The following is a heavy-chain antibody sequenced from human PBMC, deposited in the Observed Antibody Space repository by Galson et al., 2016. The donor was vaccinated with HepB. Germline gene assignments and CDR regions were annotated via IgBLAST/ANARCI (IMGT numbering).Heavy chain of an antibody. D-gene: IGHD1-1*01. CDR3: ATFTTLHAFDI. CDR1: GDSISSSGHS. V-gene: IGHV4-31*03. J-gene: IGHJ3*02. CDR2: IYYSGST. Sequence: LSLTCTVSGDSISSSGHSWTWIRQHPGKGLEWIGYIYYSGSTYYNPSLKSRVTITGDTSKNQFSLKLSSVTAADTAVYYCATFTTLHAFDIWGQGTMVTVSS.